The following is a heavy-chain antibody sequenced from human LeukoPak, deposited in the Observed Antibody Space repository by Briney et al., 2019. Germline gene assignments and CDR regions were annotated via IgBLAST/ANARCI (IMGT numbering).Heavy chain of an antibody. CDR3: ARENCSGGSCYFRRFEPTIEDGAFDY. CDR1: GYSVNAYN. D-gene: IGHD2-15*01. V-gene: IGHV1-2*02. Sequence: AAVKVSCKTSGYSVNAYNMHWVRQAPGQGLEWMGWVNHKSGAANYAQKFQGRVTMTRDMSTSTVYMELSSLRSEDTAVYYCARENCSGGSCYFRRFEPTIEDGAFDYWGQGTLVTVSS. CDR2: VNHKSGAA. J-gene: IGHJ4*02.